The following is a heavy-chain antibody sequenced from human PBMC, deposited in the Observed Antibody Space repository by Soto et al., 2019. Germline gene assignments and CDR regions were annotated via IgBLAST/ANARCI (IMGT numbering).Heavy chain of an antibody. V-gene: IGHV4-39*01. J-gene: IGHJ3*02. CDR3: ATGGSGSYSNAFDI. D-gene: IGHD3-10*01. Sequence: QLQLQESGPGLVKPSETLSLTCTVSGGSISSSSYYWGWIRQPPGKGLEWIGSIYYSGSTYYNPSLPARVTIXGXTXXNQCSLKLSSVTAADTAVYYCATGGSGSYSNAFDIWGQGTMVTVSS. CDR2: IYYSGST. CDR1: GGSISSSSYY.